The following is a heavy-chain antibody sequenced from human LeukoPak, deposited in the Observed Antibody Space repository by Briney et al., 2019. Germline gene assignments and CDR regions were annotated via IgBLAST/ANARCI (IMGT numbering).Heavy chain of an antibody. J-gene: IGHJ5*02. V-gene: IGHV1-69*13. CDR3: ASFVRFPLNWFDP. CDR1: GGTFSSYA. D-gene: IGHD2/OR15-2a*01. CDR2: IIPIFGTA. Sequence: SVKVSCKASGGTFSSYAISWVRQAPGQGLEWMGGIIPIFGTANYARKFQGRVTITADESTSTAYMELSSLRSEDTAVYYCASFVRFPLNWFDPWGQGTLVTVSS.